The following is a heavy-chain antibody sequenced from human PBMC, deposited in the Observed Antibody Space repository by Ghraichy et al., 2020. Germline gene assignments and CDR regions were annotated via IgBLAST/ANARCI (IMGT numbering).Heavy chain of an antibody. CDR3: ARRGHVGGWAYYYYYYGMDV. V-gene: IGHV5-51*01. J-gene: IGHJ6*02. CDR1: GYSFTSYW. Sequence: GESLNISCKGSGYSFTSYWIGWVRQMPGKGLEWMGIIYPGDSDTRYSPSFQGQVTISADKSISTAYLQWSSLKASDTAMYYCARRGHVGGWAYYYYYYGMDVWGQGTTVTVSS. D-gene: IGHD1-26*01. CDR2: IYPGDSDT.